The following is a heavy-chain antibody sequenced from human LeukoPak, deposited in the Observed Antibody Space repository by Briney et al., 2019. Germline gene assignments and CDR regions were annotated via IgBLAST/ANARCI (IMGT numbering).Heavy chain of an antibody. CDR3: ARGWGSSSPGY. Sequence: PGGSLRLSCAASGFTFSSYSMNWVRQAPGKGLEWVSYISSSSGTIYYADSVRGRFTISRDNAKDSLYLQMNSQRDEDTAVYYCARGWGSSSPGYWGQGTLVTVSS. CDR1: GFTFSSYS. V-gene: IGHV3-48*02. CDR2: ISSSSGTI. J-gene: IGHJ4*02. D-gene: IGHD6-13*01.